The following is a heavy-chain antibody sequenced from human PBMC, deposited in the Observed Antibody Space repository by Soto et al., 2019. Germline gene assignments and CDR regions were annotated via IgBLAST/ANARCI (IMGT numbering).Heavy chain of an antibody. CDR1: GGSISSGGYS. J-gene: IGHJ6*02. CDR3: AGEVVLLGGMDV. V-gene: IGHV4-30-2*01. Sequence: QLQLQESGSGLVKPSQTLSLTCAVSGGSISSGGYSWSWMRQPPGKGLEWIGYIYHSGSTYYNPSLKSRVTISVDRSKTQFSLKLSSVTAADTAVYYYAGEVVLLGGMDVWGQGTTVTVSS. CDR2: IYHSGST. D-gene: IGHD2-15*01.